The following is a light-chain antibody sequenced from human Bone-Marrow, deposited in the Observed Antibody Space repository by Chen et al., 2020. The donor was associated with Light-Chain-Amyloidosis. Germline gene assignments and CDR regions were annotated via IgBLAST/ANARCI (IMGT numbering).Light chain of an antibody. CDR3: QQRSNWPPSIT. Sequence: EIVLTQSPGTLSLSTGERANLSCKASPSVGTNLAWYQQKPGQAPRLLIYAVSDRATGIPARFRGSGSGTDFTLTISSLEPADFAVYYCQQRSNWPPSITFGQGTRLDIK. J-gene: IGKJ5*01. V-gene: IGKV3-11*01. CDR1: PSVGTN. CDR2: AVS.